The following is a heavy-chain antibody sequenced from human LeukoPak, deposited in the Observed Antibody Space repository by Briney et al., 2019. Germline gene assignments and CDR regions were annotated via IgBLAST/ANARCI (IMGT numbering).Heavy chain of an antibody. D-gene: IGHD3-10*01. Sequence: GGSLRLSCAASRFTFSNYAMHWVRQAPGKGLEWVAVISYDGSNKYYADSVKGRLTISRDNSKNTLYLQMNSLRAEDTAVYYCANWGLTMVRGPSDFDYWGQGTLVTVSS. CDR2: ISYDGSNK. V-gene: IGHV3-30-3*01. CDR3: ANWGLTMVRGPSDFDY. J-gene: IGHJ4*02. CDR1: RFTFSNYA.